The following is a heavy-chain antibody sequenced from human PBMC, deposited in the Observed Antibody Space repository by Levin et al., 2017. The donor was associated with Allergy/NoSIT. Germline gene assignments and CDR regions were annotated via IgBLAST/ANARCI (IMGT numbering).Heavy chain of an antibody. Sequence: GESLKISCAASGFTFSSYAMHWVRQAPGKGLEWVAVISYDGSNKYYADSVKGRFTISRDNSKNTLYLQMNSLRAEDTAVYYCARLWREDEHTDYWGQGTLVTVSS. D-gene: IGHD1-1*01. CDR2: ISYDGSNK. CDR3: ARLWREDEHTDY. CDR1: GFTFSSYA. V-gene: IGHV3-30-3*01. J-gene: IGHJ4*02.